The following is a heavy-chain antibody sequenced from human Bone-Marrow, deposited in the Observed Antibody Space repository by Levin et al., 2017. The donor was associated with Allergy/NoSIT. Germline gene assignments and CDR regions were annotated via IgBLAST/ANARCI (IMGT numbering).Heavy chain of an antibody. J-gene: IGHJ4*02. Sequence: HTSETLSLTCEASGFTFNDYAVRWVRQPPAKGLEWVSGINHSGYGTYYADSVKGRFTISRDSSKNTLYLQMNSLRAEDTAVYYCATVAVDTPMAYAHWGQGTLVTVSS. CDR2: INHSGYGT. D-gene: IGHD6-19*01. CDR1: GFTFNDYA. CDR3: ATVAVDTPMAYAH. V-gene: IGHV3-23*01.